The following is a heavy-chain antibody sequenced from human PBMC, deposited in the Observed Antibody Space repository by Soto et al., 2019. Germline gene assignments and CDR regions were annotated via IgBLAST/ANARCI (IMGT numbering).Heavy chain of an antibody. CDR2: ISSSSSTI. D-gene: IGHD2-8*01. Sequence: LRIALASSGFTFCISGIAEFRQAPGKGLEWVSYISSSSSTIYYADSVKGRFTISRDNAKNSLYLQMNSLRAEDTAVYYCAVSRLTGVYDSWGLGTLV. V-gene: IGHV3-48*01. J-gene: IGHJ4*02. CDR3: AVSRLTGVYDS. CDR1: GFTFCISG.